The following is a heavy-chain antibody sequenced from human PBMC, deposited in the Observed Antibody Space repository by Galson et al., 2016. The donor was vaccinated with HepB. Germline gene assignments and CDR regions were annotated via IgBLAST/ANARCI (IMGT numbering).Heavy chain of an antibody. CDR3: VRNYGSGSHLFYGIDV. CDR1: GFIFSTYD. V-gene: IGHV3-13*01. J-gene: IGHJ6*02. Sequence: SLRVSCAASGFIFSTYDMHWVRQPTGTGLEWVSGINIAGETYYSGSVKGRFSISRENGKNSFYLQMNSLTAGDTGVYYCVRNYGSGSHLFYGIDVWGQGTTVTVSS. CDR2: INIAGET. D-gene: IGHD3-10*01.